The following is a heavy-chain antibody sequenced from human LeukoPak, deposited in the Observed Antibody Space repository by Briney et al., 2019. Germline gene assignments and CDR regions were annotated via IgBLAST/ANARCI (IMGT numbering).Heavy chain of an antibody. Sequence: GGSLRLSCAASGFSFGDYSMTWVRQAPGKGPEWLSYSRSDSSAIYYADSVKGRFAISRDNARKSLYLQMNSLIVEDTAIYYCASREGYYYDSSGIALGIWGQGTLVTVSS. CDR2: SRSDSSAI. V-gene: IGHV3-48*01. CDR1: GFSFGDYS. J-gene: IGHJ4*02. D-gene: IGHD3-22*01. CDR3: ASREGYYYDSSGIALGI.